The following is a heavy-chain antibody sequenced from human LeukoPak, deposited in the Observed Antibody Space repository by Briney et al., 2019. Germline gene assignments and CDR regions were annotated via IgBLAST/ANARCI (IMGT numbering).Heavy chain of an antibody. CDR3: ARGRRRAAAYDFWSGYYLDY. CDR1: GFTFSSYA. V-gene: IGHV3-64*01. D-gene: IGHD3-3*01. J-gene: IGHJ4*02. Sequence: PGGSLRLSCAASGFTFSSYAMHWVRQAPGKGLEYVSAISSNGGSTNYANSVKGRFTISRDNSKNTLYLQMGSLRAEDMAVYYCARGRRRAAAYDFWSGYYLDYWGQGTLVTVSS. CDR2: ISSNGGST.